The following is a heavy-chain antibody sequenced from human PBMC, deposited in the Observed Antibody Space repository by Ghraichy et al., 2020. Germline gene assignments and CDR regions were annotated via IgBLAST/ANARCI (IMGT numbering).Heavy chain of an antibody. CDR2: VFPEDSDT. CDR1: GYTFTNYW. V-gene: IGHV5-51*01. CDR3: ARPRKEIRDIDWGPTGVFDI. Sequence: GESLNISCRGSGYTFTNYWIAWVRQMPGKGLEWMGMVFPEDSDTTYSPSFQGQVTMSADKSIETAYLQLSSLKTSDTAMYYCARPRKEIRDIDWGPTGVFDIWGQGTMVTVSS. J-gene: IGHJ3*02. D-gene: IGHD3-9*01.